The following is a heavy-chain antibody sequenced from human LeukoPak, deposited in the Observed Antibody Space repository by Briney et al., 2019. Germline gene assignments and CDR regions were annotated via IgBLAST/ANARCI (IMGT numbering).Heavy chain of an antibody. CDR1: GGSISSYY. V-gene: IGHV4-4*07. Sequence: SETLSLTCTVSGGSISSYYWSWIRQPAGKGLEWIGRIYTSGSTNYNPSLKSRVTMSVDTSKNQFSLKLSSVTAADTAVYYCARSNGYYYGSGSYYTLNWFDSWGQGTLVTVSS. CDR2: IYTSGST. CDR3: ARSNGYYYGSGSYYTLNWFDS. J-gene: IGHJ5*01. D-gene: IGHD3-10*01.